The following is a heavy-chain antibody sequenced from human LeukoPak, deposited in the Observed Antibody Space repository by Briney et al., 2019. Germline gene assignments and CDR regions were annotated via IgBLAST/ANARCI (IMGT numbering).Heavy chain of an antibody. Sequence: EASVKVSCKGSSYTFTSYGISWVRQAPGQGLEWMGWINAYNGNTKYPQKLQGRVTMTTDTSTSTAYMELRSLRSDDTALYYCARDSGGDYSDYWGQGTLVTVSS. CDR3: ARDSGGDYSDY. V-gene: IGHV1-18*01. CDR1: SYTFTSYG. D-gene: IGHD4-17*01. J-gene: IGHJ4*02. CDR2: INAYNGNT.